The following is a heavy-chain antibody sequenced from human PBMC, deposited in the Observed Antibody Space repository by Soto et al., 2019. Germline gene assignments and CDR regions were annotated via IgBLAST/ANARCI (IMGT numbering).Heavy chain of an antibody. Sequence: TSETMSLTSPVAGGSVYTYSATWLRQPAGKGLEWIGHIYSSGSANYNPSLKSRVSMSVDTSKNQFSLKLNSVTAADTAVYYCATIVGANDYWGQGALVTVSS. CDR1: GGSVYTYS. CDR3: ATIVGANDY. V-gene: IGHV4-4*07. CDR2: IYSSGSA. D-gene: IGHD1-26*01. J-gene: IGHJ4*02.